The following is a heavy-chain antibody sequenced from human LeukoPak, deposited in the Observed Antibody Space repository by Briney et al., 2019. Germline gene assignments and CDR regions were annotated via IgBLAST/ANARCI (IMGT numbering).Heavy chain of an antibody. CDR3: ARGRGYSSGWSPYYYYMDV. D-gene: IGHD6-19*01. V-gene: IGHV4-34*01. CDR1: GGSFSGYY. Sequence: PSETLSLTCAVYGGSFSGYYWSWIRQPPGKGLEWIGEINHSGSTNYNPSLKSRVTISVDTSKNQFSLKLSSVTAADTAVYYCARGRGYSSGWSPYYYYMDVWGKGTTVTVSS. CDR2: INHSGST. J-gene: IGHJ6*03.